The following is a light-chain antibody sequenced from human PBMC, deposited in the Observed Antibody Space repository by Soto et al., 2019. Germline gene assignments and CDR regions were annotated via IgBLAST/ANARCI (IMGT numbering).Light chain of an antibody. J-gene: IGKJ1*01. CDR2: AAS. V-gene: IGKV3-15*01. Sequence: EIIMTKSAVALSVTQGERATLSCRASQSVYDRVVWYQQKSGQAPSLLIYAASTRAAGVPARFSGSGSGTEFTLTISSLQSEDFTVYYCQQYNIRPRTFGQGTNVDI. CDR3: QQYNIRPRT. CDR1: QSVYDR.